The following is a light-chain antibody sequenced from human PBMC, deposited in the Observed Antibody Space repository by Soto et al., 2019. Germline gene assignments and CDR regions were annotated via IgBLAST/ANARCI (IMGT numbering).Light chain of an antibody. Sequence: EIELTQSPGTLSLSPGESATLSCRVSQTTSPKYVAWYQQRRGLAPRLLVYGASKRAAGILDRFRGSGSGSEFSLTISGLEPEDFAVYFCQHFGSSPPVIFGQGTRLDVK. V-gene: IGKV3-20*01. CDR3: QHFGSSPPVI. J-gene: IGKJ5*01. CDR2: GAS. CDR1: QTTSPKY.